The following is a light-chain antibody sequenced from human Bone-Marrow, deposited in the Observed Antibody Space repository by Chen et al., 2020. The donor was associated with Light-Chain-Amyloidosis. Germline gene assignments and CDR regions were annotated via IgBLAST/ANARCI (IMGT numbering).Light chain of an antibody. CDR2: DDS. CDR1: NIGSTS. Sequence: SYVLTQPSSVSVAPGQTATIACGGNNIGSTSVHWYQQTPGQAPLLVVYDDSDRPSGIPERWSGSNSGNTATLTSSRVEAGDEADYCCQVWDRSSDRPVFGGGTKLTVL. J-gene: IGLJ3*02. V-gene: IGLV3-21*02. CDR3: QVWDRSSDRPV.